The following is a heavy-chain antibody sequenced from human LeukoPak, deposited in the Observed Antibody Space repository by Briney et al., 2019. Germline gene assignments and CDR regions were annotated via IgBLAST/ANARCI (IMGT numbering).Heavy chain of an antibody. V-gene: IGHV4-34*01. CDR2: INHSGST. CDR1: GGSFSGYY. CDR3: AVLGRRYYYGMDV. Sequence: PSETLSLTCAVYGGSFSGYYWSWIRQPPGKGLEWIGEINHSGSTNYNPSLKSRVTISVDTSKNQFSLKLSSVTAADTAVYYCAVLGRRYYYGMDVWGQGTTVTVSS. J-gene: IGHJ6*02.